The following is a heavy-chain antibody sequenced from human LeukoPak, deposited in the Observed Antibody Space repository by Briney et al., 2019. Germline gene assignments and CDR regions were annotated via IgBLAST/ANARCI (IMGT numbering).Heavy chain of an antibody. D-gene: IGHD6-19*01. CDR3: ATRDYSSGWYYFDY. Sequence: PSETLSLTCAVYGGSFSGYYWSWIRQPPGKGLEWIGYIYTSGSTNYNPSLKSRVTISVDTSKNQFSLKLSSVTAADTAVYYCATRDYSSGWYYFDYWGQGTLVTVSS. V-gene: IGHV4-4*09. CDR2: IYTSGST. J-gene: IGHJ4*02. CDR1: GGSFSGYY.